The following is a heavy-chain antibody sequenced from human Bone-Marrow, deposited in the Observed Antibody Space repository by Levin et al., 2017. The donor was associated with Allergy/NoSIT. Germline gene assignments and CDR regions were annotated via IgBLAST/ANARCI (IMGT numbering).Heavy chain of an antibody. J-gene: IGHJ4*02. D-gene: IGHD1-26*01. CDR3: VRDRGVGATSFDY. V-gene: IGHV4-39*07. CDR2: IYHSGST. Sequence: MTSETLSLTCTVSGASISSSTFYWGWIRQPPGTGLEWLGSIYHSGSTYHNPSLKSRVTISVDTSKNQFSLKLTTVIAADTAVYYCVRDRGVGATSFDYWGQGLLVTVSP. CDR1: GASISSSTFY.